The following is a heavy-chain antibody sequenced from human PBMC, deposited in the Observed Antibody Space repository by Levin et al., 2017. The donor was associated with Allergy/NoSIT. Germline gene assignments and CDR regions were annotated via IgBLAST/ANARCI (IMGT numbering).Heavy chain of an antibody. CDR1: GFTFSSYG. J-gene: IGHJ4*02. V-gene: IGHV3-30*18. Sequence: GESLKISCAASGFTFSSYGMHWVRQAPGKGLEWVAVISYDGSNKYYADSVKGRFTISRDNSKNTLYLQMNSLRAEDTAVYYCAKDAGWLQLDYWGQGTLVTVSS. D-gene: IGHD5-24*01. CDR3: AKDAGWLQLDY. CDR2: ISYDGSNK.